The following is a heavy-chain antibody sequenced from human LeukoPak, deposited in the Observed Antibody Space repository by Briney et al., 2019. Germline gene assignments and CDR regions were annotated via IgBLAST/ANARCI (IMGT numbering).Heavy chain of an antibody. V-gene: IGHV1-69*13. J-gene: IGHJ4*02. CDR3: ARATYYYDSSGYYFDY. CDR1: GGTFSSYA. D-gene: IGHD3-22*01. Sequence: SVKVSCMASGGTFSSYAISWVRQAPGQGLEWMGGIIPIFGTANYAQKFQGRVTITADESTSTAYMELSSLRSEDTAVYYCARATYYYDSSGYYFDYWGQGTLVTVSS. CDR2: IIPIFGTA.